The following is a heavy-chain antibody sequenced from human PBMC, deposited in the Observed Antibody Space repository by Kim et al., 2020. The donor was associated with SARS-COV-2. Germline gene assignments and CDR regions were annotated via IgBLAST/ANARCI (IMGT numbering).Heavy chain of an antibody. V-gene: IGHV3-21*01. CDR3: ARAVYGSGSYPFDY. J-gene: IGHJ4*02. CDR1: GFTFSSYS. D-gene: IGHD3-10*01. Sequence: GGSLRLSCVASGFTFSSYSMNWVRQAPGKGLEWVSSISSSSSYIYYADSVKGRFTISRDNAKNSLYLQMNSLRAEDTAVYYCARAVYGSGSYPFDYWGQGTLVTVSS. CDR2: ISSSSSYI.